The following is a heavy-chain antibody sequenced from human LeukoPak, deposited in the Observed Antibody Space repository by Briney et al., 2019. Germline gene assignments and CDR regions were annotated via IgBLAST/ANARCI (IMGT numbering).Heavy chain of an antibody. D-gene: IGHD2-2*01. Sequence: SETLSLTCAVSGDSISNDNWWSWVRQSPGKGLEWIGEICHRGITNSNPSLKSRVTISVDKSKNQFSLKLSSVTAADTAVYYCARQGRNRDFCSSISCHYFDFWGQGALATVSS. CDR1: GDSISNDNW. V-gene: IGHV4-4*02. CDR3: ARQGRNRDFCSSISCHYFDF. J-gene: IGHJ4*02. CDR2: ICHRGIT.